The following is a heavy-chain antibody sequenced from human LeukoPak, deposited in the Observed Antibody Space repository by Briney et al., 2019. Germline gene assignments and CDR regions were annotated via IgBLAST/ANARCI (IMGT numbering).Heavy chain of an antibody. D-gene: IGHD6-6*01. CDR3: ARDNIAARLGAFDI. J-gene: IGHJ3*02. CDR1: GFTFGSYA. V-gene: IGHV3-30-3*01. Sequence: GRSLRLSCAASGFTFGSYAMHWVRQAPGKGLEWVAVMSFDGTHIYYADSVKGRFTISRDNSKNTLYLQMNSLRAEDTAVYYCARDNIAARLGAFDIWGQGTMVTVPS. CDR2: MSFDGTHI.